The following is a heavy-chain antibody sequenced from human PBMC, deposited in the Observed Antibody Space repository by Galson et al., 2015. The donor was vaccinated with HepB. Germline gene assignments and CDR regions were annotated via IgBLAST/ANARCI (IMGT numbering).Heavy chain of an antibody. V-gene: IGHV1-2*02. CDR2: INPNSGGT. D-gene: IGHD6-13*01. J-gene: IGHJ4*02. CDR3: ARGGFVYSSSWTVFDY. CDR1: GYTFTGYY. Sequence: SVKVSCKASGYTFTGYYMHWVRQAPGQGLEWTGWINPNSGGTNYAQKFQGRVTMTRDTSISTAYMELSRLRSDDTAVYYCARGGFVYSSSWTVFDYWGQGTLVTVSS.